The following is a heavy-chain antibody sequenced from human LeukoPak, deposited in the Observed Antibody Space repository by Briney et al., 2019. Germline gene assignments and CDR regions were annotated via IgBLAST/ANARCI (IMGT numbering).Heavy chain of an antibody. CDR2: IRYDANNK. D-gene: IGHD4-11*01. Sequence: GGSLRLSCAASGFTFSSYGMHWVRQAPGKGLEWVAFIRYDANNKYYADSVKGRFTISRDNSKNTLYPQMNSLRAEDRAVYYCAKALLPMTTLTLFDYWGQGTLVTVSS. CDR1: GFTFSSYG. V-gene: IGHV3-30*02. J-gene: IGHJ4*02. CDR3: AKALLPMTTLTLFDY.